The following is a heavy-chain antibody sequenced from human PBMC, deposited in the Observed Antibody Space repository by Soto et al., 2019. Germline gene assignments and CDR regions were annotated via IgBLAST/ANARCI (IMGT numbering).Heavy chain of an antibody. V-gene: IGHV4-34*01. D-gene: IGHD3-16*02. Sequence: SETLSLTCAVYGGSFSGYYWSWIRQPPGKGLEWIGEINHSGSTNYNPSLKSRVTISVDTSKNQFSLKLSSVTAADTAVYYCASSYVWGSYRYTGPFDYWGQGTLVTVSS. CDR3: ASSYVWGSYRYTGPFDY. J-gene: IGHJ4*02. CDR2: INHSGST. CDR1: GGSFSGYY.